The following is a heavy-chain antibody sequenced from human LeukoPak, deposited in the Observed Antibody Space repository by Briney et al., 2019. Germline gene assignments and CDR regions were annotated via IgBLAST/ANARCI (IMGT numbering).Heavy chain of an antibody. Sequence: GGSLRLSCTASGFTFGDYGMSWVRQAPGKELEWVGFIRSKAYGGTTEYAASVKGRFTISRDDSKSIAYLQVNSLKTEDTAVYYCTGSFGELSFFAYWGQGTLVTVSS. D-gene: IGHD3-10*01. CDR3: TGSFGELSFFAY. CDR2: IRSKAYGGTT. J-gene: IGHJ4*02. V-gene: IGHV3-49*04. CDR1: GFTFGDYG.